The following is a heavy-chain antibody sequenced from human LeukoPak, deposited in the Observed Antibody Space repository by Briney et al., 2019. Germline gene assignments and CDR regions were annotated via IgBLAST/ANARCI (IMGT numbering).Heavy chain of an antibody. CDR3: ARDHAVTTSYYYYYYGMDV. Sequence: SETLSLTCTVSGGSISSYYWSWIRQPAGKGLEWIGRIYTSGSTNYSPSLKSRVTMSVDTSKNQFSLKLSSVTAADTAVYYCARDHAVTTSYYYYYYGMDVWGQGTTVTVSS. CDR2: IYTSGST. J-gene: IGHJ6*02. D-gene: IGHD4-17*01. V-gene: IGHV4-4*07. CDR1: GGSISSYY.